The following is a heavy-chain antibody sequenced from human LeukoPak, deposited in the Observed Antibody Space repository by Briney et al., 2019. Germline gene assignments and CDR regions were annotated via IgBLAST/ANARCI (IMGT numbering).Heavy chain of an antibody. Sequence: PGGSLRLSCAASGFTFSSYAMSWVRQAPGKGLEWVSAISGSGGSTYYADSVKGRFTISRDNSKNTLYLQMNSLRAEDTAVYYCAKTTGSSGWYGYFDYWGQGTLVTVSS. CDR3: AKTTGSSGWYGYFDY. V-gene: IGHV3-23*01. CDR1: GFTFSSYA. CDR2: ISGSGGST. J-gene: IGHJ4*02. D-gene: IGHD6-19*01.